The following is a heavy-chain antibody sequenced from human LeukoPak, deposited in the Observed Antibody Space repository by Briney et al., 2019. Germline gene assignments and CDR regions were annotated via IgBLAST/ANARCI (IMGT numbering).Heavy chain of an antibody. CDR1: GFTFSNAW. J-gene: IGHJ3*02. CDR2: IWYDGSNK. D-gene: IGHD2-2*01. CDR3: ARDADEYCSSTTCRGGSFDI. Sequence: GGSLRLSCAASGFTFSNAWMSWVRQAPGKGLEWVAVIWYDGSNKYYADSVKGRFTISRDNSKNTLYLQMNSLRAEDTAVYYCARDADEYCSSTTCRGGSFDIWGQGTMVTVSS. V-gene: IGHV3-33*08.